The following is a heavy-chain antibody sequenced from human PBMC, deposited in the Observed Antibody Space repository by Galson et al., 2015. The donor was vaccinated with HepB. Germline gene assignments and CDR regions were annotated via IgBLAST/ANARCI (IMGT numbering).Heavy chain of an antibody. CDR1: GYTFTDYY. CDR3: ARARESKD. J-gene: IGHJ4*02. CDR2: INPNSGGT. V-gene: IGHV1-2*02. Sequence: SVKVSCKASGYTFTDYYLHWVRQAPGQAPEWMGWINPNSGGTNHAQKFQGRVTMTRDTSRSTAYMELSWLRSDDTAIYYGARARESKDWGQGTLLTVSS.